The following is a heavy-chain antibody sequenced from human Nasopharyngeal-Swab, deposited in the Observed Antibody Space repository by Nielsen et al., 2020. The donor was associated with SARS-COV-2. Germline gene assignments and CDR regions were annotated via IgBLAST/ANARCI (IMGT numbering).Heavy chain of an antibody. V-gene: IGHV4-34*01. D-gene: IGHD4-23*01. Sequence: SETLSLTCAVYGGSFSGYYWSWIRQPPGKGLEWIGEINHSGSTNYNPSLKSRVTISVDTSKNQFSLKLSSVTAADTAVYYCARDPVVTLDYWGQGTLVTVSS. CDR2: INHSGST. J-gene: IGHJ4*02. CDR3: ARDPVVTLDY. CDR1: GGSFSGYY.